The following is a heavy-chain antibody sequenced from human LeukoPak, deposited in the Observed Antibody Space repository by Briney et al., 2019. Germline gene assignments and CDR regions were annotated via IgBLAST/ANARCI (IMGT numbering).Heavy chain of an antibody. Sequence: GGSLRLSCAASGFTFSSYGMHWVRQAPGKGLEWVAVISYDGSNKYYADSVKGRFTISRDNSKNTLYLQMNSLRAEDTAVYYCAKGGRSSDPADYWGQGTLVTVSS. CDR3: AKGGRSSDPADY. CDR1: GFTFSSYG. V-gene: IGHV3-30*18. J-gene: IGHJ4*02. CDR2: ISYDGSNK. D-gene: IGHD3-16*01.